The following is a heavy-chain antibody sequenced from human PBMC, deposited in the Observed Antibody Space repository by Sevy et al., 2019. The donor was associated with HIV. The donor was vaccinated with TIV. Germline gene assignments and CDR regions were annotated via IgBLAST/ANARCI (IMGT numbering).Heavy chain of an antibody. Sequence: GGSLRLSCAASGFTFSGSVIYWVRQPSGKGLEWVGRIRSKADSYATAYAASVKGRFTISRDDSKNTAFLQMNVLKTEDTAVYYCATPTMTSLDYFDYWDQGTLVTVSS. J-gene: IGHJ4*02. V-gene: IGHV3-73*01. D-gene: IGHD2-2*01. CDR2: IRSKADSYAT. CDR1: GFTFSGSV. CDR3: ATPTMTSLDYFDY.